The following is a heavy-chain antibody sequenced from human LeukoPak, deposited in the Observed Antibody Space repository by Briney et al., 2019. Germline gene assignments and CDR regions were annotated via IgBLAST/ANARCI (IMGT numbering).Heavy chain of an antibody. V-gene: IGHV4-61*02. Sequence: SQTLSLTCTVSGGSISSGSYYWSWIRQPAGKGLEWIGRIYTSGSTNYNPSLKSRVTISVDTSKNQFSLKLSSVTAADTAVYYCARQYGTRYYFDYWGQGTLVTVSS. CDR2: IYTSGST. CDR1: GGSISSGSYY. D-gene: IGHD2-2*01. J-gene: IGHJ4*02. CDR3: ARQYGTRYYFDY.